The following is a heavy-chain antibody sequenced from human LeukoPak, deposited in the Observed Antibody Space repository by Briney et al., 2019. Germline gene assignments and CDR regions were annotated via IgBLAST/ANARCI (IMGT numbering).Heavy chain of an antibody. Sequence: GGSLRLPCAASGFTFSSYSMNWVRQATGKGLEWVSSISSSSSYIYYADSVEGRFTISRDNAKNSLYLQMNSLRAEDTAVYYCARDQASYYYDSSGYSHWGQGTLVTVSS. D-gene: IGHD3-22*01. CDR3: ARDQASYYYDSSGYSH. CDR1: GFTFSSYS. J-gene: IGHJ4*02. V-gene: IGHV3-21*01. CDR2: ISSSSSYI.